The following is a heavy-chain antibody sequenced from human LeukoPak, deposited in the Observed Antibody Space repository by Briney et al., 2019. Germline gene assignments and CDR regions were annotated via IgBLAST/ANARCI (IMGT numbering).Heavy chain of an antibody. J-gene: IGHJ4*02. CDR1: GSTFSSYA. CDR3: AKGGTYYDSWIDDDY. Sequence: PGGSLRLSCAASGSTFSSYAMSWVRQAPGKGLEWVSAISGSGGSTYYADSVKGRFTISRDNSKNTLYLQMNSLRAEDTAVYYCAKGGTYYDSWIDDDYWGQGTLVTVSS. V-gene: IGHV3-23*01. D-gene: IGHD3-22*01. CDR2: ISGSGGST.